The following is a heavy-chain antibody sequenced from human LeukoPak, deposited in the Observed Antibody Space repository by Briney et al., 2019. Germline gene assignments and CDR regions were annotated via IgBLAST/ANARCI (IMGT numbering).Heavy chain of an antibody. CDR1: GYTFTAYY. CDR2: INPNSGGT. D-gene: IGHD1-1*01. J-gene: IGHJ6*03. CDR3: AREFDLVQLERRSDYYYYYMDV. Sequence: GASVKVSCKASGYTFTAYYMHWVRQGPGQGLEWMGWINPNSGGTNYAQKFQGRVTMTRDTSISTAYMELSRLRSDDTAVYYCAREFDLVQLERRSDYYYYYMDVWGKGTTVTISS. V-gene: IGHV1-2*02.